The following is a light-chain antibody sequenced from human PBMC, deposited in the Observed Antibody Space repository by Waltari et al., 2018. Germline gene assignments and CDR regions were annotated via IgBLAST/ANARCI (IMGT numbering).Light chain of an antibody. V-gene: IGLV2-23*02. Sequence: QSALTQPASVSGSPGQSTTISCTGTSSDVGSYDLVSGYQQHPGKVPKLTIYEINKPSSGVSSRFSGSKSVNTASLTISGLQADDEADYYCSSYAGTNIHWMFGGGTKLTGL. CDR1: SSDVGSYDL. CDR3: SSYAGTNIHWM. J-gene: IGLJ3*02. CDR2: EIN.